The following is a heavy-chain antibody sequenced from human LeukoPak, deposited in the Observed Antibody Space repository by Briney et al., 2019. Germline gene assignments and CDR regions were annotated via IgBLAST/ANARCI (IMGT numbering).Heavy chain of an antibody. Sequence: GGSLRLSCAASGFTFSSYLMSWVRQAPGKGLEWVANIKQDGSEKSYVDSVKGRFTISRDNAKNSLYLQMSSLRAEDTAAYYCARSLMSRLFDYWGQGTLVTVSS. V-gene: IGHV3-7*01. CDR1: GFTFSSYL. J-gene: IGHJ4*02. CDR2: IKQDGSEK. CDR3: ARSLMSRLFDY.